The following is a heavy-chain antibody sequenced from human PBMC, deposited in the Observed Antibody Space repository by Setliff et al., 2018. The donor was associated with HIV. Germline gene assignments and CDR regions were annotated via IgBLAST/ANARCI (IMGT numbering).Heavy chain of an antibody. CDR2: IYYSGST. V-gene: IGHV4-39*01. CDR3: ARSRDYCTDGICYPYFDS. D-gene: IGHD2-8*01. Sequence: KASETLSLTCTVSGGSMSSSSYYWGWIRQPPGKGLEWIGNIYYSGSTCYNPSLKSRVTISVDTSENQFSLRLNSVTAADTAVYYCARSRDYCTDGICYPYFDSWGLGMLVTVSS. J-gene: IGHJ4*02. CDR1: GGSMSSSSYY.